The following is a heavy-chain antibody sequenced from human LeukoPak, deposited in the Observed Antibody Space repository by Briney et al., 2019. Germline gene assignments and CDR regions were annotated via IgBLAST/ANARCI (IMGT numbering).Heavy chain of an antibody. D-gene: IGHD3-22*01. Sequence: SETLSLTCAVYGGSFSGYYWSWIRQPPGKGLEWIGEINHSGSTNYNPSLKSRVTISVDTSKNQFSLKLSSVTAADTAVYYCARGCDSSGYYSCDYWGQGTLVTVSS. V-gene: IGHV4-34*01. J-gene: IGHJ4*02. CDR2: INHSGST. CDR1: GGSFSGYY. CDR3: ARGCDSSGYYSCDY.